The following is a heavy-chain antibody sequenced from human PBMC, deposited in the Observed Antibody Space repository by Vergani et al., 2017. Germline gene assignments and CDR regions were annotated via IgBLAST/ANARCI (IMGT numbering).Heavy chain of an antibody. D-gene: IGHD6-19*01. V-gene: IGHV4-59*01. CDR3: AREKSVAVAGFDY. CDR2: IYYSGST. J-gene: IGHJ4*02. CDR1: GGSISSYY. Sequence: QVQLQESGPGLVKPSETLSLTCTVSGGSISSYYWSWFRQPPGKGLEWIGYIYYSGSTNYNPSLKSRVTISVDTSKNQFSLKLSSVTAADTAVYYCAREKSVAVAGFDYWGQGTLVTVSS.